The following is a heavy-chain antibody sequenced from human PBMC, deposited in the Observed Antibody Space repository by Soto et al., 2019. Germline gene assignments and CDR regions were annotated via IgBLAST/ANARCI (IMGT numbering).Heavy chain of an antibody. CDR2: IYTSGST. CDR3: ARGYTSTPEVWFDP. Sequence: PSETLSLTCTVSGGSISSYYWSWIRQPAGKGLEWIGRIYTSGSTNYNPSLKSRVTMSVDTSKNQFSLKLSSVTAADTAVYYCARGYTSTPEVWFDPWGQETRAPFSS. J-gene: IGHJ5*02. V-gene: IGHV4-4*07. CDR1: GGSISSYY. D-gene: IGHD6-13*01.